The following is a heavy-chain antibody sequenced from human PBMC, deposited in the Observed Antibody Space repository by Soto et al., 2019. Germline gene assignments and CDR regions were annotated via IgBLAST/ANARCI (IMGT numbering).Heavy chain of an antibody. CDR3: ARDAAVPGETDRFDY. V-gene: IGHV4-4*02. CDR2: VYHNGLT. CDR1: GDSISSNVW. J-gene: IGHJ4*02. Sequence: QVQLQESGPGLVKPSGTLSLTCVVSGDSISSNVWWSWVRQPPGKGLEWTGEVYHNGLTNYNSSLRSRVTMSVDTSKNPFSLKLTSVTAADTAIYYCARDAAVPGETDRFDYWGQGILVTVSS. D-gene: IGHD6-19*01.